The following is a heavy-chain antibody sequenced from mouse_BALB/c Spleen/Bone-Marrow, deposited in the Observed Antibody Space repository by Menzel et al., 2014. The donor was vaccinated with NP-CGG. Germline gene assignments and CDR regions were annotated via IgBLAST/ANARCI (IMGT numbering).Heavy chain of an antibody. V-gene: IGHV1-87*01. CDR2: IYPGDGDT. Sequence: VQLQESGAELARPGASVKLSCEASGYTFTSYWMQWVKQRPGQGLEWIGAIYPGDGDTRYTQKFKGKATLTADKSSSTAYMQLSSLASEDSAVYYCARRQLGPYAMDYWGQGTSVTVSS. CDR1: GYTFTSYW. D-gene: IGHD3-2*01. CDR3: ARRQLGPYAMDY. J-gene: IGHJ4*01.